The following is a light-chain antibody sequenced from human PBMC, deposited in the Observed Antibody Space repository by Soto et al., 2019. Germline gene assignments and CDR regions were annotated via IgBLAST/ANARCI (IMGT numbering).Light chain of an antibody. V-gene: IGLV2-18*01. CDR2: EAS. CDR1: STDFVSYNR. Sequence: QAVLAQPPSVSGSPGQSVTISCTGTSTDFVSYNRVSWHPQPPGTAPKLIIYEASNRPSGVPDRFSGSKSGNTASLNISGLQAADEADYYCSLYTSENTYVFGTGTKVTVL. CDR3: SLYTSENTYV. J-gene: IGLJ1*01.